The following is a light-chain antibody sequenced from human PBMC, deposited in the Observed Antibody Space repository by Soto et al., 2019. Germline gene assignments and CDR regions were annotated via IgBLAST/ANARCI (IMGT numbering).Light chain of an antibody. CDR1: QSISSY. CDR2: AAS. Sequence: DIQMTQSPSSLSASVGDRVTITCRASQSISSYLNWYQQKLGKAPKLLIYAASSLQSGVPSRFSGSGSGTDFTLTISSLQPEDFATYYCQQSYSTPRFGGGTKVEIK. CDR3: QQSYSTPR. J-gene: IGKJ4*01. V-gene: IGKV1-39*01.